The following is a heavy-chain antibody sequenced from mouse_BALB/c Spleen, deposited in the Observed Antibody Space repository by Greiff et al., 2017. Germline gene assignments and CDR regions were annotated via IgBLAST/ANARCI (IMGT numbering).Heavy chain of an antibody. V-gene: IGHV5-9-4*01. CDR1: GFTFSSYA. CDR3: ARIDYYDYGGGFAY. J-gene: IGHJ3*01. D-gene: IGHD2-4*01. CDR2: ISSGGSYT. Sequence: EVNLVESGGGLVKPGGSLKLSCAASGFTFSSYAMSWVRQSPEKRLEWVAEISSGGSYTYYPDTVTGRFTISRDNAKNTLYLEMSSLRSEDTAMYYCARIDYYDYGGGFAYWGQGTLVTVSA.